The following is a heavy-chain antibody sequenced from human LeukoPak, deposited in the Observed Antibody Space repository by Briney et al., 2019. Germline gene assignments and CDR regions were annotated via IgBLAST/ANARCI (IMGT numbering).Heavy chain of an antibody. CDR1: GGTFSSYA. D-gene: IGHD2-2*01. Sequence: SVKVSCKASGGTFSSYAISWVRQAPGQGLGWMGGIIPIFGTANYAQKFQGRVTITADESTSTAYMELSSLRSEDTAVYYCARGVVVVRHNWFDPWGQGTLVTVSS. CDR2: IIPIFGTA. V-gene: IGHV1-69*13. J-gene: IGHJ5*02. CDR3: ARGVVVVRHNWFDP.